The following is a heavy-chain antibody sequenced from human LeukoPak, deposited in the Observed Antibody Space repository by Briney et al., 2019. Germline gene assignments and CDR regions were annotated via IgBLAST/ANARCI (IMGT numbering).Heavy chain of an antibody. CDR2: INPNSGGT. Sequence: GASVKVSCKASGYTFTGYYMHWVRQAPGQGLEWMGWINPNSGGTNYAQRFQGRVTMTRDTSISTAYMELSRLRSDDTAVYYCARTRPRDYYDSSGYYYRSSQSFDYWGQGTLVTVSS. CDR1: GYTFTGYY. CDR3: ARTRPRDYYDSSGYYYRSSQSFDY. V-gene: IGHV1-2*02. J-gene: IGHJ4*02. D-gene: IGHD3-22*01.